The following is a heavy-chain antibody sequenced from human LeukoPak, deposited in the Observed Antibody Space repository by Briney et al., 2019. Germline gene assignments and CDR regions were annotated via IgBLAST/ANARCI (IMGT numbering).Heavy chain of an antibody. CDR1: GYTFTSYD. J-gene: IGHJ4*02. V-gene: IGHV1-8*01. Sequence: GASVKVSCKASGYTFTSYDINWVRQATGQGLEWMGWMNPNSGNTGYAQKFQGRVTMTRNTSISTAYMELSSLRSEDTAVYYCATHITYYYDSSGYYFDYWGQGTLVTVSS. CDR3: ATHITYYYDSSGYYFDY. D-gene: IGHD3-22*01. CDR2: MNPNSGNT.